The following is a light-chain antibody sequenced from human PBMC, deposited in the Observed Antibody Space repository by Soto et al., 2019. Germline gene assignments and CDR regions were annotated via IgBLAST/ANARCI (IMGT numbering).Light chain of an antibody. V-gene: IGLV2-14*01. Sequence: QSALTQPASVSGSPGQSITISCTGTSSDVGGYNYVSWYQQHPGKAPKLMIYEVSNRPSGVSNRFSGSKSGNTASLTISGLQAEDEADYYCAAWDDRLNAVVFGGGTKVTVL. J-gene: IGLJ2*01. CDR1: SSDVGGYNY. CDR3: AAWDDRLNAVV. CDR2: EVS.